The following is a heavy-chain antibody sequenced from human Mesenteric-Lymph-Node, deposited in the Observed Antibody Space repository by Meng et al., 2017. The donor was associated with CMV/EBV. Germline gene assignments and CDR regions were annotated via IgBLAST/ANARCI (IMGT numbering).Heavy chain of an antibody. CDR3: ARDPHMGGQWLAGLDI. Sequence: GGSLRLSCAASGFTFSSYSMNWVRQAPGKGLEWVSSISSTSSYIFYADSMKGRFTISRDNARNSLYLQMNSLSAEDTAVYYCARDPHMGGQWLAGLDIWGQGTMVTVSS. CDR1: GFTFSSYS. D-gene: IGHD6-19*01. V-gene: IGHV3-21*01. CDR2: ISSTSSYI. J-gene: IGHJ3*02.